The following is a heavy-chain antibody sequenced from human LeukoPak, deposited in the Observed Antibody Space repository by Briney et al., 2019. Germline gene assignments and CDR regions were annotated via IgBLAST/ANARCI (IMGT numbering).Heavy chain of an antibody. Sequence: QSGGSLRLSCAASGFTFSSYAMHWVRQAPGKGLEWVAVISYDGSNKYYADSVKGRFTISRDNSKNTLYLQMNSLRAEDTAVYYCARDPVDVELSYYYYGMDVWGQGTTVTVSS. CDR1: GFTFSSYA. V-gene: IGHV3-30-3*01. J-gene: IGHJ6*02. CDR2: ISYDGSNK. CDR3: ARDPVDVELSYYYYGMDV. D-gene: IGHD1-7*01.